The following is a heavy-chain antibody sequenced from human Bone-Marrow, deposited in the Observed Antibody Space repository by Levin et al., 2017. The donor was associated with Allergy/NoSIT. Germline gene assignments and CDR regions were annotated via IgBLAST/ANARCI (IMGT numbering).Heavy chain of an antibody. J-gene: IGHJ4*02. CDR1: GFTFSAYG. D-gene: IGHD1-26*01. Sequence: PGASVKVSCAASGFTFSAYGMHWVRQAPGRGLEWVAVISYDESHKYYADSVKGRFTISRDNSKNTLYLQMNSLRAEDTAVYYCTRDRGEWGQFYFDYWGQGTLVTVSS. CDR3: TRDRGEWGQFYFDY. V-gene: IGHV3-33*05. CDR2: ISYDESHK.